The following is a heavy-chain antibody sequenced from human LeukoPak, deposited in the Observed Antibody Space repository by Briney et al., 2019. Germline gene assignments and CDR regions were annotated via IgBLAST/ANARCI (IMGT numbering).Heavy chain of an antibody. D-gene: IGHD2-2*02. Sequence: SETLSLTCTVSGGSISSYYWSWIRQSPGKGLEWIGYIYYSGSTNYNPSLKSRVTISVDTSKNQFSLKLSSVTAEDTAVYYCARALLYGDDYWGQGTLVTVSS. V-gene: IGHV4-59*01. J-gene: IGHJ4*02. CDR3: ARALLYGDDY. CDR1: GGSISSYY. CDR2: IYYSGST.